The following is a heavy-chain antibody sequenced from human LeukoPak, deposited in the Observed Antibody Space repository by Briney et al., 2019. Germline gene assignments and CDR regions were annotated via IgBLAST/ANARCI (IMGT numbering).Heavy chain of an antibody. Sequence: GGSLRLSCAASGFTFGSYWMSWVRQAPGKGLEWVANIKQDGSEKYYVDSVKGRFTISRDNAKNSLYLQMNSLRAEDTAVYYCARDAYYYGSGSSTHIDYWGQGTLVTVSS. J-gene: IGHJ4*02. V-gene: IGHV3-7*01. D-gene: IGHD3-10*01. CDR1: GFTFGSYW. CDR2: IKQDGSEK. CDR3: ARDAYYYGSGSSTHIDY.